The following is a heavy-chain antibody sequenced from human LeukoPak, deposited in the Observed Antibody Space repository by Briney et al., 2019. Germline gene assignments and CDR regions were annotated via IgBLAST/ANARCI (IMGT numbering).Heavy chain of an antibody. CDR1: GFMFADHG. J-gene: IGHJ4*02. Sequence: GGSLRLSCAASGFMFADHGMTWVRQVPRKGLEWVSGINWNGGSTGYVDSVKGRFTISRDNAKNVLFLQMNNLRAEDTAFYYCARGEWDLRDWGQGTLVIVSS. CDR2: INWNGGST. CDR3: ARGEWDLRD. V-gene: IGHV3-20*04. D-gene: IGHD1-26*01.